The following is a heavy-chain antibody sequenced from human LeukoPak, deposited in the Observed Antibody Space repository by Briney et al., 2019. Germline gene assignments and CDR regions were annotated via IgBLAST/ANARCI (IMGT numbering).Heavy chain of an antibody. D-gene: IGHD4-17*01. J-gene: IGHJ6*03. CDR2: INHSGST. CDR1: GGSFSGYY. V-gene: IGHV4-34*01. CDR3: ARATRYYYYMDV. Sequence: SETLSLTRAVYGGSFSGYYWSWIRQPPGKGLEWIGEINHSGSTNYNPSLKSRVTISVDTSKNQFSLKLSSVTAADTAVYYCARATRYYYYMDVWGKGTTVTVSS.